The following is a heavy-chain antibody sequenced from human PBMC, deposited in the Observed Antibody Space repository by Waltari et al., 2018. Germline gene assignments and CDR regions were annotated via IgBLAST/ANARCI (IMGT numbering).Heavy chain of an antibody. V-gene: IGHV4-39*07. CDR3: ARPAYSSTYFDY. J-gene: IGHJ4*02. CDR2: IYYSGST. Sequence: QLQLQESGPGLVKPSETLSLTCTVSGGSISSSSYYWGWIRQPPGKGLEWIGSIYYSGSTYYNPSLKSRVTISVDTSKNQFSLKLSSVTAADTAVYYCARPAYSSTYFDYWGQGTLVTVSS. D-gene: IGHD6-13*01. CDR1: GGSISSSSYY.